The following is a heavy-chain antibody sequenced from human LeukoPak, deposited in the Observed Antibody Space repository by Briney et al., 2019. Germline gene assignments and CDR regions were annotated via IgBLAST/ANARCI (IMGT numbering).Heavy chain of an antibody. V-gene: IGHV4-61*02. Sequence: SETLSLTCTVSGDSISSGSYYWSWIRQPAGKGLEWIGRIYTSGSTNYNPSLKSRVTISVDTSKNQFSLKLSSVTAADTAVYYCARGLGYCSSTSCFLVSHFDYWGQGTLVTVSS. J-gene: IGHJ4*02. CDR2: IYTSGST. CDR3: ARGLGYCSSTSCFLVSHFDY. CDR1: GDSISSGSYY. D-gene: IGHD2-2*01.